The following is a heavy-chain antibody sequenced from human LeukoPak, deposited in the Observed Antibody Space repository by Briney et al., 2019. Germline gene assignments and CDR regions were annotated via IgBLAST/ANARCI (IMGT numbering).Heavy chain of an antibody. Sequence: PSETLSLTCTVSGGSISSYYWSWIRQPARKGLEWIGRIYTSGGTNYNPSLKSRVTMSVDTSKNQFSLKLSSVAAADTAVYYCGRGEVDWFDPWGQGTLVTVSS. CDR3: GRGEVDWFDP. J-gene: IGHJ5*02. D-gene: IGHD3-16*01. CDR1: GGSISSYY. V-gene: IGHV4-4*07. CDR2: IYTSGGT.